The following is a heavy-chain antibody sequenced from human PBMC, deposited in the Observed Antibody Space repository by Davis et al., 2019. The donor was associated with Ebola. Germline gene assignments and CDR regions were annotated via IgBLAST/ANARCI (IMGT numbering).Heavy chain of an antibody. CDR3: ARRGTKYYYYGMDV. V-gene: IGHV1-18*01. D-gene: IGHD3-16*01. J-gene: IGHJ6*02. Sequence: ASVKVSCKASGGTFSSYGISWVRQAPGQGLEWMGWISAYNGNTNYAQKLQGRVTMTTDTSTSTAYMELRSLRSDDTAVYYCARRGTKYYYYGMDVWGQGTTVTVSS. CDR1: GGTFSSYG. CDR2: ISAYNGNT.